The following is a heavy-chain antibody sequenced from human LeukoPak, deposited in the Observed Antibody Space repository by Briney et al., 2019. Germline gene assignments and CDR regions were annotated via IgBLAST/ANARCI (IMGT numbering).Heavy chain of an antibody. J-gene: IGHJ4*02. CDR3: ASWGRMTTVTTESY. CDR1: GGSISSSSYY. CDR2: IYYSGST. Sequence: SETLSLTCTVSGGSISSSSYYWGWIRQPPGKGLEWIGSIYYSGSTYYNPSLKSRVTISVDTSKNQFSLKLSSVTAADTAVYYCASWGRMTTVTTESYWGQGTLVTVSS. V-gene: IGHV4-39*07. D-gene: IGHD4-17*01.